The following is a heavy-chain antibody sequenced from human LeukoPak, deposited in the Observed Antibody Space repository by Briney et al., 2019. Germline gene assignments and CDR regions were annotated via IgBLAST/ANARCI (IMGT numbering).Heavy chain of an antibody. Sequence: PSETLSLTCTVSGGSISSSSYYWGWIRQPPGKGLEWIGSIYYSGSTDYNPSLKSRVTISVDTSKNQFSLKLTSVTAADTAVYYCARRLITAADQGYYFDYWGQGTLVTVSS. CDR2: IYYSGST. CDR3: ARRLITAADQGYYFDY. CDR1: GGSISSSSYY. V-gene: IGHV4-39*01. J-gene: IGHJ4*02. D-gene: IGHD6-13*01.